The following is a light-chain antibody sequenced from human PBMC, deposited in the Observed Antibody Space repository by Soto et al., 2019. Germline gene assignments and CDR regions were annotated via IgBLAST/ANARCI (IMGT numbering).Light chain of an antibody. CDR3: QQYGDSLLN. Sequence: DIVLTQSPGTLSLSPGERATLSCRASQSVSSNLAWYQQKPGQAPRLIIHGASTRATGIADRFSGSGSGTDFTLTISRLEPEDFAVYYCQQYGDSLLNFGGGTKVDIK. CDR2: GAS. J-gene: IGKJ4*01. CDR1: QSVSSN. V-gene: IGKV3-20*01.